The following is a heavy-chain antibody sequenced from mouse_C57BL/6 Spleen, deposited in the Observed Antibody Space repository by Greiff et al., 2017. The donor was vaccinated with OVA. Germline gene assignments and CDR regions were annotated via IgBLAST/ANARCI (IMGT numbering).Heavy chain of an antibody. CDR3: AREEDYDYDWFAY. Sequence: EVMLVESGGGLVQPGGSLKLSCAASGFTFSDYYMYWVRQTPEKRLEWVAYISNGGGSTYYPDTVKGRFTISRDNAKNTLYLQMSRLKSEDTAMYYCAREEDYDYDWFAYWGQGTLVTVSA. V-gene: IGHV5-12*01. J-gene: IGHJ3*01. CDR1: GFTFSDYY. CDR2: ISNGGGST. D-gene: IGHD2-4*01.